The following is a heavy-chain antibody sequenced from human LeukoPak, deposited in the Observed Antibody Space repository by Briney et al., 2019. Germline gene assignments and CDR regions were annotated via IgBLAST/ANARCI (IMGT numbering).Heavy chain of an antibody. CDR2: INPNSGGT. CDR1: GYTFTGYY. V-gene: IGHV1-2*02. D-gene: IGHD2-15*01. Sequence: ASVKVSCKASGYTFTGYYMHWVRQAPGQGLEWMGWINPNSGGTNYAQKFQGRVTMTRDTSISTAYMELSRLRSDDTAVYYCARDRAVVVVAATKGVTGAFDIWGQGTMVTVSS. J-gene: IGHJ3*02. CDR3: ARDRAVVVVAATKGVTGAFDI.